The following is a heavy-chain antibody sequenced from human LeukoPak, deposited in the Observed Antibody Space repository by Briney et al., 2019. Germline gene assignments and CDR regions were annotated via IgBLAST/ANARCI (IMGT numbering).Heavy chain of an antibody. CDR2: IYPGDSDT. CDR1: GYSFTSYW. J-gene: IGHJ4*02. D-gene: IGHD3-16*02. Sequence: GESLKISCKGSGYSFTSYWIGWVRQMPGKGLEWMGIIYPGDSDTRYSPSFQGQVTISADKSISTAYLQWSSLKASDTAMYYCARRGYDYVWGSYRPYYSDYWGQGTLVTVSS. CDR3: ARRGYDYVWGSYRPYYSDY. V-gene: IGHV5-51*01.